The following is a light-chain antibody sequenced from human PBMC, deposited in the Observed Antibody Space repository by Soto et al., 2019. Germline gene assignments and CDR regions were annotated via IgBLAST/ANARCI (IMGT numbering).Light chain of an antibody. J-gene: IGKJ5*01. CDR1: QSVSSY. CDR3: QQRSNWPPIT. CDR2: DAS. V-gene: IGKV3-11*01. Sequence: EIVLTQSPATLSLSPGERATLSCRASQSVSSYLAWYQQKPSQAPRLLIYDASNRATGIPARFSSSGSGTDFTLTISSLEPEDFAVYYCQQRSNWPPITFGQGTRLEIK.